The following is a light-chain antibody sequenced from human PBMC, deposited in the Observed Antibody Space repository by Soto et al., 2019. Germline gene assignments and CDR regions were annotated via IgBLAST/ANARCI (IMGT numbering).Light chain of an antibody. Sequence: DIVLTQSPGTLSLSPGERATLSCRASQSVSSSYLAWYQQKPGQAPRLLIYGASSRATCIPDRFSGGGSGTDFTLTISRLEPEGCAVYYCQQYGGSFGGGTQVEIK. CDR2: GAS. CDR1: QSVSSSY. V-gene: IGKV3-20*01. J-gene: IGKJ4*01. CDR3: QQYGGS.